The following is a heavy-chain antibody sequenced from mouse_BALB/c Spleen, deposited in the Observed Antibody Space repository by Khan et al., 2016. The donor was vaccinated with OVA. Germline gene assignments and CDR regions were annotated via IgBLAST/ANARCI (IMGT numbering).Heavy chain of an antibody. Sequence: EVQLQQSGAELVKPGASVKLSCTGSGFNIKDTYMHWVKQRPEQGLEWIGRIDPANGNTKYDPKFQAKATITADTSSNTAYLQLSSLTSEDTAVYYCTFSLLLDGLDYWGQGTSVTVSS. V-gene: IGHV14-3*02. CDR2: IDPANGNT. D-gene: IGHD1-2*01. J-gene: IGHJ4*01. CDR1: GFNIKDTY. CDR3: TFSLLLDGLDY.